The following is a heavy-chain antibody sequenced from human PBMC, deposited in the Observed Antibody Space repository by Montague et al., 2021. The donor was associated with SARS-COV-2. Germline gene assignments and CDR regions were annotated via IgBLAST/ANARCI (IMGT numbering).Heavy chain of an antibody. CDR2: IFSSGTA. V-gene: IGHV4-59*01. Sequence: SETLSLTCSVSGYSISNYYWSWIRQPPGKGLEWLGYIFSSGTATYNASLMSRLTISVDTSTNQFSLKVTSVTTADTATYYCARGEVAGPFDYWGRGTLVTVSS. D-gene: IGHD6-19*01. CDR1: GYSISNYY. CDR3: ARGEVAGPFDY. J-gene: IGHJ4*02.